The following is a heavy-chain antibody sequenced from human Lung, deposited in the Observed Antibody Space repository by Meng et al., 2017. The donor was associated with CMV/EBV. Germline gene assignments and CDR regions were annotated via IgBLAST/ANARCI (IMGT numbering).Heavy chain of an antibody. Sequence: SXTLSLXCTVSGGSISSSSYYWGWIRQPPGKGLEWIGSIYYSGSTYYNPSLKSRVTISVDTSNSTAYMEVSRLTSDDTAVYYCARERLLREPPYYGMDVWXQGTTVTVSS. CDR2: IYYSGST. J-gene: IGHJ6*02. CDR3: ARERLLREPPYYGMDV. V-gene: IGHV4-39*02. D-gene: IGHD3-10*01. CDR1: GGSISSSSYY.